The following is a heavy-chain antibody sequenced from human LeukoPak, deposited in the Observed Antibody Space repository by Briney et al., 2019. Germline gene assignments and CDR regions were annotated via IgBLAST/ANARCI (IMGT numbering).Heavy chain of an antibody. CDR3: ARDRNYDSSGYWSY. CDR2: ISSSGSAI. D-gene: IGHD3-22*01. Sequence: PGGSLRLSCAASGFTFSDYFMSWIRQAPGKGLEWVSYISSSGSAIYYADSVKGRFTISTDNAKNSLYLQMNSLRAEDTAVYYCARDRNYDSSGYWSYWGQGTLVTVSS. CDR1: GFTFSDYF. J-gene: IGHJ4*02. V-gene: IGHV3-11*04.